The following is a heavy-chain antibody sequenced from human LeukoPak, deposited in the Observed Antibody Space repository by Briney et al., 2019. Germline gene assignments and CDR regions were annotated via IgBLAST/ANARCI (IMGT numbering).Heavy chain of an antibody. J-gene: IGHJ5*02. CDR2: INHSGST. CDR1: GGSFSGYY. CDR3: ARGSRIWFGEFPRVDP. D-gene: IGHD3-10*01. Sequence: SETLSLTCAVYGGSFSGYYWSWIRQPPGKGLEWIGEINHSGSTNYNPSLKSRVTISVDTSKNQFSLKLSSVTAADTAVYYCARGSRIWFGEFPRVDPWGQGTLVTVSS. V-gene: IGHV4-34*01.